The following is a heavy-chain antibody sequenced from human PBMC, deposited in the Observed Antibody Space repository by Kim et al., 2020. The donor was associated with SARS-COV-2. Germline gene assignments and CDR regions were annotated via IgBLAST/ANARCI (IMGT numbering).Heavy chain of an antibody. Sequence: ADSVRGRFTISRDNSKNGLWLQMNSLRAEDTATYYCARGSLSSDFHYGLAVWGQGTTVTVSS. D-gene: IGHD3-3*01. J-gene: IGHJ6*02. CDR3: ARGSLSSDFHYGLAV. V-gene: IGHV3-23*01.